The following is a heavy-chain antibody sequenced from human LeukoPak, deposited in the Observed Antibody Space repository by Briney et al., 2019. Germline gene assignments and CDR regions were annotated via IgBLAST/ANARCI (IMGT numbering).Heavy chain of an antibody. D-gene: IGHD6-6*01. CDR3: ASHSSSKRYYLDY. CDR2: VIPILGIA. J-gene: IGHJ4*02. CDR1: GGTFSSYT. Sequence: SVKVSCKASGGTFSSYTISWVRQAPGQGLEWMGRVIPILGIANYAQKFQGRVTITADKSTSTAYMELSSLRSEDTAVYYCASHSSSKRYYLDYWGQGTLVTVSS. V-gene: IGHV1-69*02.